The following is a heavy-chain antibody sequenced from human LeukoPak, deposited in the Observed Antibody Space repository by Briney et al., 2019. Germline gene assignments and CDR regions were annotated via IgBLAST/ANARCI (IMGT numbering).Heavy chain of an antibody. D-gene: IGHD5-18*01. CDR1: GYTFNYYG. CDR3: ARDSTRGYSYGIDY. J-gene: IGHJ4*02. Sequence: ASVKVSCKASGYTFNYYGISWVRQAPGQGLEWMGWISAYNGNTNYAQKLQGRVTMTTDTSTSTAYMELRSLRSDDTAVYYCARDSTRGYSYGIDYWGQGTLVTVSS. CDR2: ISAYNGNT. V-gene: IGHV1-18*01.